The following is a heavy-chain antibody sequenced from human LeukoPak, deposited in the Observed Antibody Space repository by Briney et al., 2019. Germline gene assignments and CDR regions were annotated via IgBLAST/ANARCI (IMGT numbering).Heavy chain of an antibody. V-gene: IGHV4-59*01. CDR3: ARGYFDNSGYSNPFDY. CDR2: IYHSGNT. D-gene: IGHD3-22*01. J-gene: IGHJ4*02. CDR1: GVSISSSY. Sequence: SETLSLTCTVSGVSISSSYWSWIRQSPGKGLEWIGYIYHSGNTNYNPSLKSRVTISIDTSKSQFSLRLSSVTAADTAVYYCARGYFDNSGYSNPFDYWGQGTLVTVSS.